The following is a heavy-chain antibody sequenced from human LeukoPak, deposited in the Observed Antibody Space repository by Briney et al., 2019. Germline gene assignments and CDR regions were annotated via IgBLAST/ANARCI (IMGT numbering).Heavy chain of an antibody. CDR3: ARDLLYYYMDV. CDR1: GGSISSSSYY. CDR2: IYYSGST. V-gene: IGHV4-39*07. J-gene: IGHJ6*03. Sequence: SETLSLTCTVPGGSISSSSYYWGWIRQPPGKGLEWIGSIYYSGSTYYNPSLKSRVTISVDTSKNQFSLKLSSVTAADTAVYYCARDLLYYYMDVWGKGTTVTVSS.